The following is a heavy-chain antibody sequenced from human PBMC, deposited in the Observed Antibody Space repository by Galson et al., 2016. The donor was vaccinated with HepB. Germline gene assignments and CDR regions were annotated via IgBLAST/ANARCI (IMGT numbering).Heavy chain of an antibody. CDR3: ARNKAALRYYYGMDV. CDR1: GFTFSTYG. CDR2: IGSTSSSI. Sequence: SLRLSCAASGFTFSTYGMNWVRQAPGKGLEWVSYIGSTSSSIYYADSVKGRFTISRDNAKNSLYLQMNSLRDEDTALYFCARNKAALRYYYGMDVWGQGTTVTVSS. V-gene: IGHV3-48*02. J-gene: IGHJ6*02. D-gene: IGHD2-2*02.